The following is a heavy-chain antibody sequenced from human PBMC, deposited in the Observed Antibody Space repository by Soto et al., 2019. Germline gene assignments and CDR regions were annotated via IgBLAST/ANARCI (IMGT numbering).Heavy chain of an antibody. V-gene: IGHV3-30-3*01. Sequence: QVQLVESGGGVVQPGRSLRLSCAASGFTFRSYAMHWVRQAPGKGLEWVAVISYDGSNKYYADSVKGRFTISRDNSKNTLYLQMNSLRAEDTAVYYCARTGYSSGWYYYWGQGTLVTVSS. D-gene: IGHD6-19*01. CDR1: GFTFRSYA. CDR3: ARTGYSSGWYYY. CDR2: ISYDGSNK. J-gene: IGHJ4*02.